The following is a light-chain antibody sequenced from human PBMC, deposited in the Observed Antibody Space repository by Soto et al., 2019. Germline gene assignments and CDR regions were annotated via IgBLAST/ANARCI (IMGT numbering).Light chain of an antibody. CDR3: HQANSFPLT. J-gene: IGKJ1*01. Sequence: EIVLTQSPATLSSFPGDRVTLSCRASQYINTRLAWYQHRPGQAPRLLIYQTSIRAAGIPARFSASGSGTDFTLTISSVQPEDFAPYYCHQANSFPLTFGQGTKVDIK. CDR2: QTS. V-gene: IGKV3-11*01. CDR1: QYINTR.